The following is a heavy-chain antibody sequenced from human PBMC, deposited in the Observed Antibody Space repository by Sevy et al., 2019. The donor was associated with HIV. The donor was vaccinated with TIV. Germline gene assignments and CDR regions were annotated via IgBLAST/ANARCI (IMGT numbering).Heavy chain of an antibody. CDR1: GFTFTNYG. CDR3: AKEWTLLSDWYGEFDY. Sequence: GGSLRLSCAASGFTFTNYGMHWVRQAPGKGLEWVSGISNSGANTYYADSVRGRFPVSRENSKNTVYLQLNSLRAEDTAIYYCAKEWTLLSDWYGEFDYWGQGTLVTVSS. J-gene: IGHJ4*02. CDR2: ISNSGANT. V-gene: IGHV3-23*01. D-gene: IGHD6-19*01.